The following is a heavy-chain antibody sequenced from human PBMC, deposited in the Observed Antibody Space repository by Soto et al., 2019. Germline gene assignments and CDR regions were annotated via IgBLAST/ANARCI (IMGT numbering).Heavy chain of an antibody. D-gene: IGHD3-10*01. CDR1: GGSISSGGYY. J-gene: IGHJ5*02. CDR2: IYYSGST. V-gene: IGHV4-31*03. Sequence: SETLSLTCTVSGGSISSGGYYWSWIRQHPGKGLEWIGYIYYSGSTYYNPSLKSRVTISVDTSKNQFSLKLSSVTAADTAVYYCARGRLLWFGESYPRWFDPWGQGTLVTVSS. CDR3: ARGRLLWFGESYPRWFDP.